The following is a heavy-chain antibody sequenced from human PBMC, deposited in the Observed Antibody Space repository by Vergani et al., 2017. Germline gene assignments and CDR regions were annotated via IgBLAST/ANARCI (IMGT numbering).Heavy chain of an antibody. CDR3: YTDYHDY. V-gene: IGHV3-15*02. CDR2: IRSKNDGGTA. CDR1: GITFKNAW. J-gene: IGHJ4*02. D-gene: IGHD2-2*02. Sequence: EVQLLQSEGAVVQPGGSLRLSCVVSGITFKNAWINWVRQAPGKGLEWIGRIRSKNDGGTADYAAPLKGRFTISRDDSKDSAFLLVNNLKTEDTAVYFCYTDYHDYWGQGTLVTVSS.